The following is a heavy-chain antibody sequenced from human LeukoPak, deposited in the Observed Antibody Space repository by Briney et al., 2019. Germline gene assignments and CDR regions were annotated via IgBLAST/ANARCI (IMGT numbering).Heavy chain of an antibody. CDR1: GYTLTELS. J-gene: IGHJ4*02. D-gene: IGHD2-21*02. Sequence: ASVKVSCKVSGYTLTELSMHWVRQAPGKGLEWMGGFDPEDGVTIYAQKFQGRVTMTEDTSTDTAYMELSSLRSEDTAVYYCATAIPVTGLYYFDYWGQGTLVTVSS. CDR2: FDPEDGVT. CDR3: ATAIPVTGLYYFDY. V-gene: IGHV1-24*01.